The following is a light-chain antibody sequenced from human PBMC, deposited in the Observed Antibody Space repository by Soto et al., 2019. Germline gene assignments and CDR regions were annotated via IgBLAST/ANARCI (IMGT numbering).Light chain of an antibody. CDR2: TDN. Sequence: QSVLTQPPSASGTPGQRVTISCSGSSSNIGINTVNWYQQVPGTAPKLLIYTDNQRPSGVPDRFSGSKSGTSASLAISGLQSEDEADYYCAAWDDSLNGLYVFGIGTKVTVL. V-gene: IGLV1-44*01. CDR1: SSNIGINT. J-gene: IGLJ1*01. CDR3: AAWDDSLNGLYV.